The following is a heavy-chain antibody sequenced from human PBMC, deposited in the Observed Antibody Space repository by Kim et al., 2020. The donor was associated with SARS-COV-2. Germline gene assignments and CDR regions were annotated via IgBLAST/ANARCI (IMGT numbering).Heavy chain of an antibody. V-gene: IGHV4-34*01. CDR3: ARGKVVYAINIYYYMDV. CDR2: INHSGST. D-gene: IGHD2-8*02. CDR1: GGSFSGYY. J-gene: IGHJ6*03. Sequence: SETLSLTCAVYGGSFSGYYWSWIRQPPGKGLEWIGEINHSGSTNYNPSLKSRVTISVDTSKNQFSLKLSSVTAADTAVYYCARGKVVYAINIYYYMDVWGKGTTVTVSS.